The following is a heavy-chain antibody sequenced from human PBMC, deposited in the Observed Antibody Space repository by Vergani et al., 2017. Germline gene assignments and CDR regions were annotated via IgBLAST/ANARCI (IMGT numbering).Heavy chain of an antibody. J-gene: IGHJ4*02. Sequence: QVHLEQSGTEVKKPGSSVKVSCKASGDIFNNYTVTWVRQAPGQGLEWMGRIIPIIRLATSAQKFQDRVKITGDTSTNTVYMEMNNLRSGATAVYYCARVSPGDNSGWEPFDYWGQGTLVTVSS. D-gene: IGHD6-19*01. CDR2: IIPIIRLA. V-gene: IGHV1-69*02. CDR1: GDIFNNYT. CDR3: ARVSPGDNSGWEPFDY.